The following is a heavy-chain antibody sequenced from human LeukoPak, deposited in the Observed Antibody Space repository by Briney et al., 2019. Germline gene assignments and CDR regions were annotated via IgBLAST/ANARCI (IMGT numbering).Heavy chain of an antibody. CDR2: INPNSGGT. D-gene: IGHD2-2*01. CDR1: GYTFTGYY. CDR3: ARGISSTNTSGNWFDP. J-gene: IGHJ5*02. V-gene: IGHV1-2*02. Sequence: ASVKVSCKASGYTFTGYYMHWVRQAPGQGLEWMGWINPNSGGTNYAQKFQGRVTMTRDTSISTAYMELSRLRSDDTAVYYCARGISSTNTSGNWFDPWGQGTLVTVSS.